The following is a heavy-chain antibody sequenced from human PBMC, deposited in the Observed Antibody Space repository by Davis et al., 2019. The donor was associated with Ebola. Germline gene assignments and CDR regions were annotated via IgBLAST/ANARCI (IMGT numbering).Heavy chain of an antibody. V-gene: IGHV4-4*09. D-gene: IGHD5-18*01. CDR1: GGSINTYY. Sequence: SETLSLTCTVSGGSINTYYWSWIRQSPGKALEWIAYIYSSGNTNYNPSLKGRVSISIDTSKNQFSLRLNSVTAADTAVYYCARLASDTAIDYWGQGTLVTVSS. CDR2: IYSSGNT. J-gene: IGHJ4*02. CDR3: ARLASDTAIDY.